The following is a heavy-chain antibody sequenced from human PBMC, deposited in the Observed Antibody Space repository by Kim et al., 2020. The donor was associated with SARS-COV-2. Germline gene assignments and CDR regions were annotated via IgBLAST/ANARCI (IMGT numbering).Heavy chain of an antibody. V-gene: IGHV3-13*01. CDR1: GFTFSSYD. CDR2: IGTAGDT. D-gene: IGHD6-13*01. J-gene: IGHJ6*02. CDR3: ARGFTRADSSSWDYYYYGMDV. Sequence: GGSLRLSCAASGFTFSSYDMHWVRQATGKGLEWVSAIGTAGDTYYPGSVKGRFTISIENAKNSLYLQMNSLRAGDTAVYYCARGFTRADSSSWDYYYYGMDVWGQGTTVTVSS.